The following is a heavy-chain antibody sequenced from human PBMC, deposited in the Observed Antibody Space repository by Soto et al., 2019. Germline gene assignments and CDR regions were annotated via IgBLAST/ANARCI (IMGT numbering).Heavy chain of an antibody. V-gene: IGHV1-69*02. D-gene: IGHD6-19*01. J-gene: IGHJ6*02. CDR3: ARAGIAVAGAVYFCYCGMDV. CDR1: GGTFSSYT. CDR2: IIPILGIA. Sequence: QVQLVQSGAEVKKPGSSVKVSCKASGGTFSSYTISWVRQAPGQGLEWMGRIIPILGIANYAQKFQGRVTITADNSTSTAYMELRSLGSEDTAVYCCARAGIAVAGAVYFCYCGMDVWGQGTTVTVSS.